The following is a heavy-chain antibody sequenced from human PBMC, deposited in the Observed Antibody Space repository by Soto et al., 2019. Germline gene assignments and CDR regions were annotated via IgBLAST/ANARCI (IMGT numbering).Heavy chain of an antibody. D-gene: IGHD2-2*01. J-gene: IGHJ5*02. Sequence: ASVKVSCKTSGYTFSNYGITWVRQAPGQPLEWLGWISLYSDGTNYAQKFQGRVSMTTDTSTTTAYMELRSLRSDNTAVYYCARVVPGAEAWFGPWGQGTLVTVSS. CDR2: ISLYSDGT. CDR3: ARVVPGAEAWFGP. V-gene: IGHV1-18*01. CDR1: GYTFSNYG.